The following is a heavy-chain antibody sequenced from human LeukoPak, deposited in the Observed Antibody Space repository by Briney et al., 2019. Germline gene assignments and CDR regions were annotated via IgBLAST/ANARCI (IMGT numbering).Heavy chain of an antibody. CDR1: GYTFTSNG. D-gene: IGHD3-10*01. Sequence: ASEKVSCKASGYTFTSNGISWVRHAPGQGLEWMGWISAYNGNTNYAHKLQGRVAMTTDTSTSTTYMELRSLRSDDTAVYYCARDFKLAVYYYGSGSYYKDPPFDYWGQGTLVTVSS. CDR3: ARDFKLAVYYYGSGSYYKDPPFDY. V-gene: IGHV1-18*01. CDR2: ISAYNGNT. J-gene: IGHJ4*02.